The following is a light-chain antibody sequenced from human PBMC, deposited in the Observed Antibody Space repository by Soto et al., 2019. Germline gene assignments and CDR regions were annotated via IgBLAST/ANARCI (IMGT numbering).Light chain of an antibody. CDR1: QTIRVS. J-gene: IGKJ4*01. Sequence: DIQMTQSPSSLSASVGDSVNITCRASQTIRVSLNWYQKKPGKAPKLLIFRASTLENGVPPRFSGGGSGTEFTLTIASLQPEDFATYYCQESYSAPQFTFGGGTKVDIK. CDR3: QESYSAPQFT. V-gene: IGKV1-39*01. CDR2: RAS.